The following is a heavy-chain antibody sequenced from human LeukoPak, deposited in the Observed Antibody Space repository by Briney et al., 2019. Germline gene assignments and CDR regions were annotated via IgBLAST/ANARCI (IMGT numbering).Heavy chain of an antibody. J-gene: IGHJ3*02. Sequence: ASVKVSCKASEYTFNSYSMHWVRQAPGQGLEWMGVINPSDGTTSYTQKLQGRVTMTRDTSTSTVYMELTGLRSEDTAVYYCARDHLFDLIVGATTYANDAFDIWGQGTMVTVSS. V-gene: IGHV1-46*02. D-gene: IGHD1-26*01. CDR3: ARDHLFDLIVGATTYANDAFDI. CDR1: EYTFNSYS. CDR2: INPSDGTT.